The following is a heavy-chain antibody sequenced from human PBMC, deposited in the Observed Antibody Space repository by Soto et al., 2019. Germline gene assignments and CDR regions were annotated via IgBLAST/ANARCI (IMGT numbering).Heavy chain of an antibody. CDR1: GFRFEDYA. Sequence: GGSLRLSCAASGFRFEDYAMHWVRQAPGKGLEWVSGISWNSGSIGYADSVKGRFTISRDNAKNPLYLQMNSLRPEDTALYYCAKAYSGSGGPFDYWGQGILVTVSS. CDR2: ISWNSGSI. V-gene: IGHV3-9*01. J-gene: IGHJ4*02. D-gene: IGHD6-6*01. CDR3: AKAYSGSGGPFDY.